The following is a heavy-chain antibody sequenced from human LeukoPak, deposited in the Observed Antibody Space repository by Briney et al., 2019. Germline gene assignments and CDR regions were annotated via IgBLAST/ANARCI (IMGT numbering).Heavy chain of an antibody. CDR2: IYPGDSDT. V-gene: IGHV5-51*01. CDR3: ARYLIGYNWNYVGAFDI. CDR1: GYSFTSYW. D-gene: IGHD1-7*01. Sequence: TGESLKISCKGSGYSFTSYWIGWVRQMPGKGLEWMGIIYPGDSDTRYSPSFQGQVTISADKSISTAYLQWSSLKASDTAMYYCARYLIGYNWNYVGAFDIWGQGTMVTVSS. J-gene: IGHJ3*02.